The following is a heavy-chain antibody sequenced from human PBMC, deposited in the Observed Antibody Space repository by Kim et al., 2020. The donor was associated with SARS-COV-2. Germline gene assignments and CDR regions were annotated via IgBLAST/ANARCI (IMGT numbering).Heavy chain of an antibody. J-gene: IGHJ6*02. CDR2: IYYSGST. Sequence: SETLSLTCTVSGGSISSYYWSWIRQPPGKGLEWIGYIYYSGSTNYNPSLKSRVTISVDTSKNQFSLKLSSVTAADTAVYYCARANPIGGIAAAGTGGYYYYGMDVWGQGTTVTVSS. CDR3: ARANPIGGIAAAGTGGYYYYGMDV. CDR1: GGSISSYY. D-gene: IGHD6-13*01. V-gene: IGHV4-59*01.